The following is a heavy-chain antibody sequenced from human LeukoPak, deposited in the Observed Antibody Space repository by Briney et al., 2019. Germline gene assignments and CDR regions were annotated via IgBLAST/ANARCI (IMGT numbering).Heavy chain of an antibody. J-gene: IGHJ4*02. CDR2: ISTYNGNT. Sequence: ASVKVSCKASGYTFNSHGITWVRQAPGQGLEWMGWISTYNGNTNYAPKLQGRVTMTTDTSTSTAYMDLRSLRSDDTAVYYCARDYDILTGSDYWGQGTLVTVSS. CDR3: ARDYDILTGSDY. CDR1: GYTFNSHG. V-gene: IGHV1-18*01. D-gene: IGHD3-9*01.